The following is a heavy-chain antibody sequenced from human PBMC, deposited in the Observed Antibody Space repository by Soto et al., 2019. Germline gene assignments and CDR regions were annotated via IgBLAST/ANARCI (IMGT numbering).Heavy chain of an antibody. CDR1: GFTFSSYA. Sequence: EVQLLESGGGLVQPGGSLRLSCAASGFTFSSYAMSWVRQAPGKGLEWVSAISGSGGSTYYADSVKGRFIISRDNSKNTLYLQMNSLRAEDTAVYYCAKDGSERYSSGWYGGWGQGTLVTVSS. CDR2: ISGSGGST. D-gene: IGHD6-19*01. CDR3: AKDGSERYSSGWYGG. V-gene: IGHV3-23*01. J-gene: IGHJ4*02.